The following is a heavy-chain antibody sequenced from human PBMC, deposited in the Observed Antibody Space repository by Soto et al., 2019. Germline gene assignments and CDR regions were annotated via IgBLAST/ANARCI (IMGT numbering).Heavy chain of an antibody. J-gene: IGHJ5*02. V-gene: IGHV1-18*01. CDR2: ISLYSDGT. D-gene: IGHD2-2*01. CDR1: GHTFSNYG. CDR3: ARVVPGAEAWFGP. Sequence: ASVKVSCKTSGHTFSNYGITWVRQAPGQPLEWLGWISLYSDGTNYAQKFQGRVSMTTDTSTTTAHMELRSLRSDDTAVYYCARVVPGAEAWFGPWGQGTLVTVSS.